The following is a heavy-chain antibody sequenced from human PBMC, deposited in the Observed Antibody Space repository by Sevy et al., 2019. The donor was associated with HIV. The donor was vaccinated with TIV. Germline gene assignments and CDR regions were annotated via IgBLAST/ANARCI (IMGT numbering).Heavy chain of an antibody. Sequence: ASVKVSCKVSGYTLTQLSMHWVRQAPGKGLEWMGSFDPEDGETIYAQKFQGRVTMTEDTSTDTAYMELSSLKSEDTAVFYCAITKDYYDSSGYPIDYWGQGTLVTVSS. V-gene: IGHV1-24*01. CDR1: GYTLTQLS. CDR2: FDPEDGET. J-gene: IGHJ4*02. D-gene: IGHD3-22*01. CDR3: AITKDYYDSSGYPIDY.